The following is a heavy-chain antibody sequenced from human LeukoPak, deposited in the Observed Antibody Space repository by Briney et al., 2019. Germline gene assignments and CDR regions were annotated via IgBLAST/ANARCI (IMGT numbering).Heavy chain of an antibody. Sequence: ASVKVSCKASGYTFTDYYIHWVRQAPGQGLEWMGWINPNSGDTKSAQKLQGRLTMTRDTSITTAYMDLSRLTSDDTAVYYCTRDDIVGARDFDYWGQGTLATVSS. CDR1: GYTFTDYY. J-gene: IGHJ4*02. CDR2: INPNSGDT. V-gene: IGHV1-2*02. D-gene: IGHD1-26*01. CDR3: TRDDIVGARDFDY.